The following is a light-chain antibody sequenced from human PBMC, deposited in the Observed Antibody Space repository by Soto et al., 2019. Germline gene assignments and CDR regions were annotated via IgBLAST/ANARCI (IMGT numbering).Light chain of an antibody. CDR3: QQYGSPPGT. CDR2: GAS. V-gene: IGKV3-20*01. Sequence: EIVLTQSPGTLSLSPGERVTLSCRASQSVSSSYLAWYQQKPGQAPRLLIYGASSRATGIPDRFSGSGSGTDFTLTISRLEPEDFAVYYCQQYGSPPGTFGQGTKVEIK. J-gene: IGKJ1*01. CDR1: QSVSSSY.